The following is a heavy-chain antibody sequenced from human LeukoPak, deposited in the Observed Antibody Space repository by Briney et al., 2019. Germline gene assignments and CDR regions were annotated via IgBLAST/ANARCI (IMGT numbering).Heavy chain of an antibody. CDR3: TRRCKDAYTLYCFDY. J-gene: IGHJ4*01. V-gene: IGHV4-59*01. CDR2: MYYSGGT. Sequence: SETLSLTCTVSGGSISSYYWSWIRQPPGKGLEWIGHMYYSGGTNYNPSLKSRVTISVDTSKNQFSLKLSSVTAADTAVYYCTRRCKDAYTLYCFDYWGHGTLVTVSS. D-gene: IGHD5-24*01. CDR1: GGSISSYY.